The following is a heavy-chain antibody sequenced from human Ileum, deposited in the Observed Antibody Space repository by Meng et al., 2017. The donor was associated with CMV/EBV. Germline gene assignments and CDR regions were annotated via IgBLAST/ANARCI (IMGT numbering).Heavy chain of an antibody. D-gene: IGHD3-22*01. V-gene: IGHV3-30*02. J-gene: IGHJ4*02. CDR3: AKERRLGSTYYFDSSGDYFDH. CDR2: IRYDGHNA. CDR1: GFTFGGYD. Sequence: GGSLRLSCAASGFTFGGYDMHWVRQAPGKGLEWVGLIRYDGHNANNADSVKGRFTISRDNSKNTLFVQMNSLRAEDTAVYYCAKERRLGSTYYFDSSGDYFDHWGQGTLVTVSS.